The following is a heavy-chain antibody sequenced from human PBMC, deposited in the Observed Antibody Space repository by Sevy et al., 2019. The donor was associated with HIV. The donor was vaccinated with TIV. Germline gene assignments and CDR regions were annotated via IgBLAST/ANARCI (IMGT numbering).Heavy chain of an antibody. CDR2: MSGSGGRT. Sequence: GGSLRLSCAASGFSFSDYAMSWVCQAPGKGLEWVSSMSGSGGRTYYADSLKGRFTISRDNSKNTLYLQMNSLRAGDTAVYYCAKDEDLEMPTVFDYWGQGTLVTVS. J-gene: IGHJ4*02. D-gene: IGHD4-4*01. V-gene: IGHV3-23*01. CDR3: AKDEDLEMPTVFDY. CDR1: GFSFSDYA.